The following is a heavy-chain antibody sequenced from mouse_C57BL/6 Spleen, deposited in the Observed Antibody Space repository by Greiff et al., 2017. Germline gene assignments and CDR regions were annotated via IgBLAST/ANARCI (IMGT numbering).Heavy chain of an antibody. J-gene: IGHJ4*01. CDR3: ARSRRVEAMDY. V-gene: IGHV1-39*01. Sequence: VQLQQSGPELVKPGASVKISCKASGYSFTDYNMNWVKQSNGKSLEWIGLINPNYGTTSYNQKFKGKATLTVDKSSSTADMQLNSLTSEDSAVYYFARSRRVEAMDYWCQGTSVTVSS. CDR2: INPNYGTT. CDR1: GYSFTDYN.